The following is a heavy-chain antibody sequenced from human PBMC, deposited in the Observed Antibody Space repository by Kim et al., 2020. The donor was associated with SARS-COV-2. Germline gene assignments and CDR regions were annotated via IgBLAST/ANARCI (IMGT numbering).Heavy chain of an antibody. CDR2: ISTSGTNI. Sequence: GGSLRLSCEASGFTFNSCEMHWVRQAPGKGLEWVSYISTSGTNIYYADSVKGRFTISRDNAKNSLYLQMNSLRAEDTAVYYCAREIEPQLVVGDNSFDIWGQGTMVTVSS. V-gene: IGHV3-48*03. CDR1: GFTFNSCE. D-gene: IGHD6-13*01. J-gene: IGHJ3*02. CDR3: AREIEPQLVVGDNSFDI.